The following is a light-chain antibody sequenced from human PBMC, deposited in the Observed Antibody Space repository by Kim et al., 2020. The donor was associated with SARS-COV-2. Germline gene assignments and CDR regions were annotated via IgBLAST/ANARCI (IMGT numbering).Light chain of an antibody. CDR3: QVWDATGDRWV. CDR1: NIGTKI. V-gene: IGLV3-21*04. Sequence: PGQKATITCGGTNIGTKIVHWHQQKAGQAPVLVIYYNTDRPSGIPERFSASNSGNTATLTISRVEAGDEADFYCQVWDATGDRWVFGGGTQLTVL. CDR2: YNT. J-gene: IGLJ3*02.